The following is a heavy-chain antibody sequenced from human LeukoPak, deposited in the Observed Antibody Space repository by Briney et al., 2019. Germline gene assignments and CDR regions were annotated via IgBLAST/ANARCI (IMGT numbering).Heavy chain of an antibody. CDR3: ARDPEVYTSGGIIVPVFDY. V-gene: IGHV3-74*01. D-gene: IGHD3-16*02. J-gene: IGHJ4*02. CDR1: GFTFSRHW. CDR2: INGDGSNR. Sequence: GGSLRLSCAASGFTFSRHWIHWVRQAPGEGLVWVSRINGDGSNRIYADSVKGRFTISRDNAKNTVYLEMNSLRAEDTAVYYCARDPEVYTSGGIIVPVFDYWGQGTLVTVSS.